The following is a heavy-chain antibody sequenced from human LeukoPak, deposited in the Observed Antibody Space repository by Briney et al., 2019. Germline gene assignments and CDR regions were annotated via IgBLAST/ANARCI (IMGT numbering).Heavy chain of an antibody. CDR3: ARGNTYGSGSKSTGWFDP. J-gene: IGHJ5*02. D-gene: IGHD3-10*01. CDR1: GGSFSGYY. CDR2: INHSGST. Sequence: SETLSLTCAVYGGSFSGYYWSWIRQPPGKGLEWIGEINHSGSTNYNPSLKSRVTISVDTSKNQFSLKLSSVTAADTAVYYCARGNTYGSGSKSTGWFDPWGQGTLVTVSS. V-gene: IGHV4-34*01.